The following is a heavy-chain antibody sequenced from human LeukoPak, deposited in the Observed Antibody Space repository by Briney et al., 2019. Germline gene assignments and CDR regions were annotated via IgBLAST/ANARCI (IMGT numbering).Heavy chain of an antibody. Sequence: PGGSLRLSCAASGFTFSSYWMSWVRQAPGKGLEWVANIKEDGSEKYYVDSVKGRFTISRDNAKNSLYLQMNSLRVEDTAVYYCASQFWWAAVSGTALDYWGRGTLVTVSS. CDR1: GFTFSSYW. D-gene: IGHD6-19*01. CDR2: IKEDGSEK. CDR3: ASQFWWAAVSGTALDY. V-gene: IGHV3-7*05. J-gene: IGHJ4*02.